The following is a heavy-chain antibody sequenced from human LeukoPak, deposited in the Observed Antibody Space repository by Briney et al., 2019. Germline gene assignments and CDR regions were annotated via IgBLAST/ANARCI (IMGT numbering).Heavy chain of an antibody. CDR2: MNPNSGNT. J-gene: IGHJ2*01. V-gene: IGHV1-8*01. Sequence: ASVKVSCKASGYTFTSYDIIWVRQATGQGLEWMGWMNPNSGNTGYAQNFQGRVTMTRNTSINTAYMELNNLRSEDTAIYYCARGSLTRDWYFDVWGRGTLVTVSS. CDR1: GYTFTSYD. D-gene: IGHD4/OR15-4a*01. CDR3: ARGSLTRDWYFDV.